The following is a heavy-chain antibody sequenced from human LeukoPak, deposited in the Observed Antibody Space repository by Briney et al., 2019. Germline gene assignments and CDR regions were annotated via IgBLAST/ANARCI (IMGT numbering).Heavy chain of an antibody. V-gene: IGHV5-51*01. CDR3: ASHSLDGAFDY. CDR2: VYPGDPDI. D-gene: IGHD4-17*01. CDR1: GYRFDNSW. Sequence: GESLKISCKGSGYRFDNSWIGWVRQMPGKGLEWMGLVYPGDPDIRYSPSFQGQVIISADKSITTAYLQWSSLKASDTAMYYCASHSLDGAFDYWGQGTLVTVSS. J-gene: IGHJ4*02.